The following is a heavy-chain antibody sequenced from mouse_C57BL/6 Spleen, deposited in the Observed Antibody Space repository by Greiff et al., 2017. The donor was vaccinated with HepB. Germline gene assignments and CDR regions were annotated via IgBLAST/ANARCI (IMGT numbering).Heavy chain of an antibody. CDR1: GFSFNTYA. CDR2: IRSKSNNYAT. CDR3: AATGNWYFDV. D-gene: IGHD4-1*02. V-gene: IGHV10-1*01. J-gene: IGHJ1*03. Sequence: GGGLVQPKGSLKLSCAASGFSFNTYAMNWVRQAPGKGLEWVARIRSKSNNYATYYADSVKDRFTISRDDSESMLYLQMNNLKTEDTAMYYCAATGNWYFDVWGTGTTVTVSS.